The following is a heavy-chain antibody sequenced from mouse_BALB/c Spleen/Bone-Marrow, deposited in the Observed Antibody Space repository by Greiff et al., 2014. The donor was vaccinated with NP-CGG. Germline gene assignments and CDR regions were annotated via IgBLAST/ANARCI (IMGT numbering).Heavy chain of an antibody. J-gene: IGHJ3*01. V-gene: IGHV1-31*01. CDR1: GYSFAGYT. D-gene: IGHD1-1*01. CDR2: INPYNGGS. CDR3: AREGYGSSYGFAY. Sequence: EVQLVESGPELVKPGASMKISCKASGYSFAGYTVNWVKQSHGKNLEWIGLINPYNGGSSYNQKFKGKATLTVDKSSSTAYMELLSLTSEDSAVYYCAREGYGSSYGFAYWGQGTLVTVSA.